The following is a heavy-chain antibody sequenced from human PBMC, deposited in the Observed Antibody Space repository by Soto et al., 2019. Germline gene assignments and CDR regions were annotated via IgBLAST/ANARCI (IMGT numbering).Heavy chain of an antibody. CDR2: VYYSGTT. Sequence: SETLSLTCSVSGGSVSNKTYYWSWIRQPPGKRLEWIGYVYYSGTTNYNPSLKSRVTISVDLSKNQFSLRLSSVTTADTALYYCARTTAVPNTLRSRYFFDYWGPGTLVTVSS. V-gene: IGHV4-61*01. J-gene: IGHJ4*02. CDR3: ARTTAVPNTLRSRYFFDY. CDR1: GGSVSNKTYY. D-gene: IGHD4-17*01.